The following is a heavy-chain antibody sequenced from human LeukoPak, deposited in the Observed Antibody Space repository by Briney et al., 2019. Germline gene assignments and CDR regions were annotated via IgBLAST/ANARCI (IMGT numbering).Heavy chain of an antibody. Sequence: GGSLRLSCAASGFTFSSYSMNWVRQAPGKGLEWVSSISSSSSYIYYAASVKGRFTISRDNAKNSLYLQMNSLRAEDTAVYYCARDPVGFFDYWGQGTLVTVSS. CDR3: ARDPVGFFDY. V-gene: IGHV3-21*01. CDR2: ISSSSSYI. D-gene: IGHD2-2*03. J-gene: IGHJ4*02. CDR1: GFTFSSYS.